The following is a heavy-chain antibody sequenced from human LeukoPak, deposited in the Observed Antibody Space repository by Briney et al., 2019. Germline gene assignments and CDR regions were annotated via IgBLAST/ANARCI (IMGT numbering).Heavy chain of an antibody. CDR2: IGSAGDP. CDR1: GFTFSSYD. J-gene: IGHJ6*02. CDR3: ARALYSGSYYHYGMDV. D-gene: IGHD1-26*01. V-gene: IGHV3-13*05. Sequence: PGGSLRLSCAASGFTFSSYDMHWVRQGAGKGLEWVSTIGSAGDPYYAGSVKGRFTVSRENAKNSLYLHMNSLSAGDTAVYYCARALYSGSYYHYGMDVWGQGTTVTVSS.